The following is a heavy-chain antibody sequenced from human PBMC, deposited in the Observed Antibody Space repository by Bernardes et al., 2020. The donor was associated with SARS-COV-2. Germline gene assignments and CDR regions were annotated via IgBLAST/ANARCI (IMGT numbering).Heavy chain of an antibody. V-gene: IGHV2-5*02. D-gene: IGHD5-18*01. J-gene: IGHJ4*02. Sequence: SGPTLLKPTQTLTLTCPFSGFSLSPSGVGVGWIRQPPGKALEWLALIYWDDDKRYSPSLKSRLTITKDTSKNQVVLTMTNMDPVDTATYYCAHRGIQLWLGPYFDYWGQGTLVTVSS. CDR3: AHRGIQLWLGPYFDY. CDR1: GFSLSPSGVG. CDR2: IYWDDDK.